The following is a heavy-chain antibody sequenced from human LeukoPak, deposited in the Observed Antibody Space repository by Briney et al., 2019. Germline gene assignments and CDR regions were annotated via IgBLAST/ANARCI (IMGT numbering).Heavy chain of an antibody. Sequence: GGSLRLSCAASGFTFSSYAMHWVRQAPGKGLEWVAVISYDGSNKYYADSVKGRSTISRDNSKNTLYLQMNSLRAEDTAVYYCARDYDFWSAYFDYWGQGTLVTVSS. CDR1: GFTFSSYA. CDR3: ARDYDFWSAYFDY. V-gene: IGHV3-30-3*01. D-gene: IGHD3-3*01. CDR2: ISYDGSNK. J-gene: IGHJ4*02.